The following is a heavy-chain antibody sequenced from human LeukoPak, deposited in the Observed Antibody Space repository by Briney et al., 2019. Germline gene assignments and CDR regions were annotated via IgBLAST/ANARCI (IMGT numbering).Heavy chain of an antibody. J-gene: IGHJ3*02. CDR1: GFTVSSNY. D-gene: IGHD2-15*01. V-gene: IGHV3-53*01. Sequence: GGSLRLSCAASGFTVSSNYMSWVRQAPGKGLEWVSVIYSGGSTYYADSVKSRFTISRDNSKNTLYLQMNSLRAEDTAVYYCARTYCSGGSCYGDAFDIWGQGTMVTVSS. CDR3: ARTYCSGGSCYGDAFDI. CDR2: IYSGGST.